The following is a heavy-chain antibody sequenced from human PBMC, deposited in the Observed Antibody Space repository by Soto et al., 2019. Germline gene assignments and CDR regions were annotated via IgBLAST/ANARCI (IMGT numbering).Heavy chain of an antibody. V-gene: IGHV1-3*05. Sequence: QVQFVQSGAEEREPGASVKVTCKTSGYTFTSHHIHWVRQAPGQWLEWMGLINAGDGYTQYSRTFQDRVTFSRDTSAGTAYMEFSGLTYADTDVYYCARAIGMVALDYWGQGTLVTVSS. CDR3: ARAIGMVALDY. CDR1: GYTFTSHH. D-gene: IGHD3-10*01. J-gene: IGHJ4*02. CDR2: INAGDGYT.